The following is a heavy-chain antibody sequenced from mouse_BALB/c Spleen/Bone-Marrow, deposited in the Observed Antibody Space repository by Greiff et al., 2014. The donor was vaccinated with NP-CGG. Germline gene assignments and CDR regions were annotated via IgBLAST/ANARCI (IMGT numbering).Heavy chain of an antibody. CDR3: AREGDYDYAWFAY. V-gene: IGHV1-18*01. CDR2: INPYNGGT. Sequence: EVQLQQSGPEVVKPGASMKMSCKASVYSFTGYTMNWVKQSHGKNLEWIGLINPYNGGTHYNQKFKGKATLTVDKSSSTAYMELLSPTSEDSAVYYCAREGDYDYAWFAYWGQGTLITVSA. CDR1: VYSFTGYT. D-gene: IGHD2-4*01. J-gene: IGHJ3*01.